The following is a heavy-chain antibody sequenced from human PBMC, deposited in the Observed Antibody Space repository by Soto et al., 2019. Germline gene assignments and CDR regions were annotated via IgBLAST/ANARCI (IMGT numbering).Heavy chain of an antibody. CDR1: GGTFSSYT. CDR3: ARGIAPYYFDY. CDR2: IIPILGIA. D-gene: IGHD6-13*01. V-gene: IGHV1-69*02. Sequence: GASVKVSCKASGGTFSSYTISWVRQAPGQGLEWMGRIIPILGIANYAQKFQGRVTITADKSTSTAYMELSSLRSEDTAVYYCARGIAPYYFDYWGQGTLVTVSS. J-gene: IGHJ4*02.